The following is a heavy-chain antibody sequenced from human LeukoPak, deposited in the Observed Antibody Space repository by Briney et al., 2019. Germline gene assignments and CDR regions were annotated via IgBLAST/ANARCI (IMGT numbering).Heavy chain of an antibody. CDR1: GGSISSSSYY. CDR3: ARDPGGYDFDY. Sequence: SETLSLTCTVSGGSISSSSYYWGWIRQPPGKGLEWIGEINHSGSTNYNPSLKSRVTISVDTSKNQFSLKLSSVTAADTAVYYCARDPGGYDFDYWGQGTLVTVSS. V-gene: IGHV4-39*07. D-gene: IGHD5-12*01. CDR2: INHSGST. J-gene: IGHJ4*02.